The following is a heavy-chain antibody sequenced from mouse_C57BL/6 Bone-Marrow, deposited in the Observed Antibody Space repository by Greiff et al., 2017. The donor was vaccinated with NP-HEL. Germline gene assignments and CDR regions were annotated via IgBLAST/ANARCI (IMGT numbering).Heavy chain of an antibody. CDR3: ATITTVVGYYAMDY. J-gene: IGHJ4*01. V-gene: IGHV14-2*01. D-gene: IGHD1-1*01. Sequence: EVKVVESGAELVKPGASVKLSCTASGFNIKDYYMHWVKQRTEQGLEWIGRIDPEDGETKYAPKFQGKATITADTSSNTAYLQLSSLTSEDTAVYYCATITTVVGYYAMDYWGQGTSVTVSS. CDR2: IDPEDGET. CDR1: GFNIKDYY.